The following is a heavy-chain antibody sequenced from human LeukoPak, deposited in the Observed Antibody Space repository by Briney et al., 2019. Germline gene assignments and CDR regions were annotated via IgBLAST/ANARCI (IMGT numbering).Heavy chain of an antibody. Sequence: PGRSLRLSCAASGFTFSSYGMHWVRQAPGKGLEWVAVIWYDGSNKYYADSVKGRFTISRDNSKNTLYLQMNSLRAEDTAVYYCARDLRYCSGGSCYPPGGFDYWGQGTLVTVSS. D-gene: IGHD2-15*01. CDR2: IWYDGSNK. J-gene: IGHJ4*02. CDR3: ARDLRYCSGGSCYPPGGFDY. CDR1: GFTFSSYG. V-gene: IGHV3-33*01.